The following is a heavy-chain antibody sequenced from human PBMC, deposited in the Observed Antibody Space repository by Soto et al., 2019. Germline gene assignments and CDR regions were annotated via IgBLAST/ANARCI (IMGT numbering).Heavy chain of an antibody. V-gene: IGHV1-69*13. CDR3: AKGAGTAMVLLRFDY. CDR1: GGPFSSNA. Sequence: SVKVYFKTSGGPFSSNAISLVRQAPGQGPEWMGGILPIFNTANYAQNFQGRVTITADESTSTSYMELTSLKSEDTAIYYCAKGAGTAMVLLRFDYWGQGTMVTVSS. D-gene: IGHD5-18*01. CDR2: ILPIFNTA. J-gene: IGHJ4*02.